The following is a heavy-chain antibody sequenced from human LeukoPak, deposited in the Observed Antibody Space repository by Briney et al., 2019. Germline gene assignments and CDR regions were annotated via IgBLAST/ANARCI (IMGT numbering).Heavy chain of an antibody. CDR2: INPNSGGT. CDR3: AGDVSSSWYLNAFDI. CDR1: GYTFTGYY. D-gene: IGHD6-13*01. Sequence: ASVKVSCKASGYTFTGYYMHWVRQAPGQGLEWMGWINPNSGGTNYAQKFQGRVTMTRDTSISTAYMELSRLRSDDTAVYYCAGDVSSSWYLNAFDIWGQGTMVTVSS. V-gene: IGHV1-2*02. J-gene: IGHJ3*02.